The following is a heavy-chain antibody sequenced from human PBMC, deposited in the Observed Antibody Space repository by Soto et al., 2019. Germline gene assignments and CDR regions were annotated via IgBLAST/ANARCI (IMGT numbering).Heavy chain of an antibody. Sequence: SETLSLTCTVSGGSISIGTYYWGWIRRAPGKGLEWIGNIHYSGSTSYNPSLKSRVSISVDTSKNQFSLKLSSVTAADTAVYYCARDRPSDYSNSGAVDYWGQGTLVTVS. V-gene: IGHV4-39*02. D-gene: IGHD4-4*01. J-gene: IGHJ4*02. CDR3: ARDRPSDYSNSGAVDY. CDR2: IHYSGST. CDR1: GGSISIGTYY.